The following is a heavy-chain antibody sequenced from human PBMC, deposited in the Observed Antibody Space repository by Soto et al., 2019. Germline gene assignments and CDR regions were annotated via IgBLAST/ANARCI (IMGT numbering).Heavy chain of an antibody. V-gene: IGHV3-23*01. J-gene: IGHJ4*01. CDR1: GFSFSNYA. CDR3: ARGGTIAVTTIGDY. Sequence: GGSLRLSCAASGFSFSNYAMTWVRQAPGKGLEWVSAISGGGSNTFYADSVKGRFTISRDNSRKTLYLQMNSLRDDDTAMYYCARGGTIAVTTIGDYWGQGTLVTVSS. D-gene: IGHD5-12*01. CDR2: ISGGGSNT.